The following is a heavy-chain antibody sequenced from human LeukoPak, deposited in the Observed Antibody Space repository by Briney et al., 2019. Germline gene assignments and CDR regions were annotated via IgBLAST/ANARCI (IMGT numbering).Heavy chain of an antibody. CDR3: ASLFLCYGCSSSSDSFNI. D-gene: IGHD6-6*01. CDR1: GFTFSSYW. CDR2: IKTDGSTT. Sequence: GGSLRLSCAASGFTFSSYWMHWVRQTPGKGLVWVSRIKTDGSTTSYADSVKGRFTISRDNAKNTLYLQMNSLRAEDTAVYYCASLFLCYGCSSSSDSFNIWGQGTMVTVSS. V-gene: IGHV3-74*01. J-gene: IGHJ3*02.